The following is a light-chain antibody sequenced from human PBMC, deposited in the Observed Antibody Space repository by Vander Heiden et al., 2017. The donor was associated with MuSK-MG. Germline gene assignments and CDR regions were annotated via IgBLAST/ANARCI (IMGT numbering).Light chain of an antibody. CDR2: ASS. CDR1: QSISRH. V-gene: IGKV1-39*01. Sequence: DSQMTQSPSSLSASVGDRVTITCRGSQSISRHLNWYQQKAGKAPKVLIYASSNLLSPVPSRFSGRGPVSEFTLTIIMLHPEDFATYYFRRSDTTPWTFSEGTRVDLK. CDR3: RRSDTTPWT. J-gene: IGKJ1*01.